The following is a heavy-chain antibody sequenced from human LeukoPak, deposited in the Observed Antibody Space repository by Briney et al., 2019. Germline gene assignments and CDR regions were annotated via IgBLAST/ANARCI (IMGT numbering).Heavy chain of an antibody. J-gene: IGHJ3*02. CDR2: IYPGDSDT. CDR3: AREDTAMSEDAFDI. D-gene: IGHD5-18*01. V-gene: IGHV5-51*01. CDR1: GYIFTSYW. Sequence: KGGASLQISCKGSGYIFTSYWIGWVRQLPGKGLEWMGIIYPGDSDTRYSPSFQGQVTISADKSISTAYLQWSSLKASDAALYYCAREDTAMSEDAFDIWGQGTMVTVSS.